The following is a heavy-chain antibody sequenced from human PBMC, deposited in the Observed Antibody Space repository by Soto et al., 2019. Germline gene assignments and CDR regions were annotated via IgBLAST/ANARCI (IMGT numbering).Heavy chain of an antibody. D-gene: IGHD3-10*01. CDR1: GFTFSSYA. CDR3: ARDGLPLLWFGELLLAGYNWFDP. V-gene: IGHV3-64*01. Sequence: PGGSLRLSCAASGFTFSSYAMHWVRQAPGKGLEYVSAISSNGGSTYYANSVKGRFTISRDNSKNTLYLQMGSLRAEDMAVYYCARDGLPLLWFGELLLAGYNWFDPWGQGTLVTVSS. J-gene: IGHJ5*02. CDR2: ISSNGGST.